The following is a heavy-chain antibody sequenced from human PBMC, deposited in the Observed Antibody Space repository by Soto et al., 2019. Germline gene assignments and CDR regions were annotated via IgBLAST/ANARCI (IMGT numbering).Heavy chain of an antibody. CDR3: ARHFVAVVIKGWGY. V-gene: IGHV4-39*01. CDR1: GGSIDRSNYY. Sequence: PSETLSLTCNVSGGSIDRSNYYWDWLRQPPGKGLEWIGTTYYNGNAYYNPSLKSQVSMFVDTSKNQFSLKLVSVTAADTAVYYCARHFVAVVIKGWGYWGQGTLVTVSS. J-gene: IGHJ4*02. D-gene: IGHD3-10*01. CDR2: TYYNGNA.